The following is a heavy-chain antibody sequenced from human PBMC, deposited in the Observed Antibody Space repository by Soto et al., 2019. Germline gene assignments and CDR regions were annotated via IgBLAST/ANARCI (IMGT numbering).Heavy chain of an antibody. D-gene: IGHD6-13*01. CDR2: ISPDDSDI. CDR3: ARQLGQYSSSWYAFDI. J-gene: IGHJ3*02. V-gene: IGHV5-51*01. CDR1: GYSFADYW. Sequence: GESLKISCKGSGYSFADYWIALVLQMPGKGLECMGIISPDDSDIRYSPSFRGQVTISADNSISTAYLQWSSLRASDTAIYYCARQLGQYSSSWYAFDIWGQGTMVTVSS.